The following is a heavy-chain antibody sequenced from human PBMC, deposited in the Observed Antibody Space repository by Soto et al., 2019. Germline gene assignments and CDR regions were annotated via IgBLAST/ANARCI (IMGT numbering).Heavy chain of an antibody. V-gene: IGHV4-31*03. CDR1: GGSISSGGYY. CDR3: ARVSLVTTPFFDY. CDR2: IYYSGST. Sequence: PSETLSLTCTVSGGSISSGGYYWSWIRQHPGKGLEWIGYIYYSGSTYYNPSLKSRVTISVDTSKNQFSLKLSSVTAADTAVYYCARVSLVTTPFFDYWGQGTLVTVSS. J-gene: IGHJ4*02. D-gene: IGHD4-4*01.